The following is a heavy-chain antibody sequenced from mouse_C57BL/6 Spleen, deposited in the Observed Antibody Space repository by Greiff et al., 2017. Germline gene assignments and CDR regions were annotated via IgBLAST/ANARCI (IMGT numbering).Heavy chain of an antibody. Sequence: DVQLVESGPELVKPGASVKMSCKASGYTFTDYNMHWVKQSHGKSLEWIGYINPNNGGTSYNQKFKGKATLTVNKSSSTAYMELRSLTSEDSAVYYCARRGPYDGYYLYAMDYWGQGTSVTVSS. CDR1: GYTFTDYN. D-gene: IGHD2-3*01. CDR2: INPNNGGT. J-gene: IGHJ4*01. CDR3: ARRGPYDGYYLYAMDY. V-gene: IGHV1-22*01.